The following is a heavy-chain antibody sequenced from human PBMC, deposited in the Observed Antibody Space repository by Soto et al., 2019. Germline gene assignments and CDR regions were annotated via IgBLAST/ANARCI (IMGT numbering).Heavy chain of an antibody. V-gene: IGHV3-21*01. J-gene: IGHJ6*03. CDR1: GFTFSSYS. CDR2: ISSSSSYI. CDR3: ARAPRYSGYDWYYYYMDV. D-gene: IGHD5-12*01. Sequence: WGSLRLPCAASGFTFSSYSMNWVRQAPGKGLEWVSSISSSSSYIYYADSVKGRFTISRDNAKNSLYLQMNSLRAEDTAVYYCARAPRYSGYDWYYYYMDVWGKGTTVTVSS.